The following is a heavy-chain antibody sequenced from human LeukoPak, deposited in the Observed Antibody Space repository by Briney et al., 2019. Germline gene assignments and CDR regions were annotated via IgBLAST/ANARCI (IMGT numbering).Heavy chain of an antibody. D-gene: IGHD4-17*01. Sequence: PSETLSLTCNVSGGPMSSHYWSWIRQPPGKGLEWIGYISYIGSTNYNPSLKSRVTISIDTSKNQFSLKLSSVTAADTAVYYCARDPTTVTKGLDIWGQGTMVTVSS. CDR3: ARDPTTVTKGLDI. J-gene: IGHJ3*02. CDR2: ISYIGST. V-gene: IGHV4-59*11. CDR1: GGPMSSHY.